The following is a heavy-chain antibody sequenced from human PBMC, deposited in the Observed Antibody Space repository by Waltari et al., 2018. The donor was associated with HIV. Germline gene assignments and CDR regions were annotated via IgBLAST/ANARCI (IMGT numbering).Heavy chain of an antibody. J-gene: IGHJ4*02. CDR3: ATGGYRQPFDY. V-gene: IGHV4-34*01. CDR1: GGSFSGYY. Sequence: QVQLQQWGAGLLKPSETLSLTCAVYGGSFSGYYWSWIRQPPGKGLEWIGEINHSGSTNYNPSLKSRVTISVDTSKNQFSLKLSSVTAADTAVYYCATGGYRQPFDYWGQGTLVTVSS. D-gene: IGHD5-18*01. CDR2: INHSGST.